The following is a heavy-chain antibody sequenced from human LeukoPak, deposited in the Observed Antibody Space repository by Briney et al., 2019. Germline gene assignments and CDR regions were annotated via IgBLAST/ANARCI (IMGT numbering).Heavy chain of an antibody. V-gene: IGHV1-2*02. J-gene: IGHJ4*02. D-gene: IGHD5-12*01. CDR1: GYTFTGYY. CDR2: INPNSGGT. CDR3: ARDRNSGYASYDFDY. Sequence: ASVKVSCKASGYTFTGYYMHWVRQAPGQGLGWMGWINPNSGGTNYAQKFQGRVTMTRDTSISTAYMELSRLRSDDTAVYYCARDRNSGYASYDFDYWGQGTLVTVSS.